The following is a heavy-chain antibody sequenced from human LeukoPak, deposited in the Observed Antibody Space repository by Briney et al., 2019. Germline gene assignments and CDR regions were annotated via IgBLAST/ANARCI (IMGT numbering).Heavy chain of an antibody. Sequence: GGSLRLSCAASGFTFSTYSMNWVRQAPGKGLEWVSSISSSSNYIYYADSVKGRFSISRDDAKNLLFLKMNGLRVEDTAVYYCARDMTTATTCYLEHWGQGTLVTVSS. CDR1: GFTFSTYS. D-gene: IGHD4-17*01. CDR3: ARDMTTATTCYLEH. CDR2: ISSSSNYI. J-gene: IGHJ1*01. V-gene: IGHV3-21*06.